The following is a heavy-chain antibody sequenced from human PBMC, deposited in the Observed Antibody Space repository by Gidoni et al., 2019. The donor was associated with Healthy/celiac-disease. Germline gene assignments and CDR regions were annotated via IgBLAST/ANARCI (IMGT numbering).Heavy chain of an antibody. CDR1: VFTFRSYG. Sequence: QVQLVESGGGVVQPGRSLKLSCAASVFTFRSYGMHWVRQAPGKGLEGVEVISYDGTNKYYADSVKGRFTISRDNSKNTLYLKMNSLRAEDTAFYYCSKSGSSYFYGMDVWGQGTTVTVSS. CDR2: ISYDGTNK. CDR3: SKSGSSYFYGMDV. V-gene: IGHV3-30*18. D-gene: IGHD2-15*01. J-gene: IGHJ6*02.